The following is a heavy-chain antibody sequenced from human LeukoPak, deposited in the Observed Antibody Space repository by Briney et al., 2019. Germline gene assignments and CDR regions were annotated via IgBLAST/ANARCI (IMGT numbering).Heavy chain of an antibody. D-gene: IGHD3-10*01. Sequence: GGSLRLSCAASGFTFSSYSMNWVRQAPGKGLEWVSSISSSSSYIYYADSVKGRFTISRDNAKNSLYLQMYSLRAEDTAVYFCATDGRAGRHDFDYWGQGTLVTVSS. CDR3: ATDGRAGRHDFDY. J-gene: IGHJ4*02. CDR2: ISSSSSYI. CDR1: GFTFSSYS. V-gene: IGHV3-21*01.